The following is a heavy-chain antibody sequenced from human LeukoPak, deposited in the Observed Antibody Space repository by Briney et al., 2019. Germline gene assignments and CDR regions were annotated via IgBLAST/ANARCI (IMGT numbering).Heavy chain of an antibody. CDR1: GYTFTNYW. CDR2: IYPGDSDT. D-gene: IGHD6-13*01. CDR3: ARRSSSSWTVDY. J-gene: IGHJ4*02. V-gene: IGHV5-51*01. Sequence: GESLKISCKGSGYTFTNYWIGWVRQMPGKGLEFMGIIYPGDSDTRYSPSFQGQVTISVDKSINTAYLQWSSLKASDSAMYYCARRSSSSWTVDYWGQGTQVTVSS.